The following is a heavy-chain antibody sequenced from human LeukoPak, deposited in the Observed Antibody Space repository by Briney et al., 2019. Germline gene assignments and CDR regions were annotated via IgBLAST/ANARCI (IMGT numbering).Heavy chain of an antibody. CDR2: IYYSGGT. D-gene: IGHD3-9*01. J-gene: IGHJ3*02. V-gene: IGHV4-59*01. CDR1: GGSISSYY. Sequence: SETLSLTCTVSGGSISSYYWSWIRQPPGKGLEWIGYIYYSGGTNYNPSLKSRVTISVDTSKNQFSLKLSSVTAADTAVYYCARDRSLRYFDWLLHELGAFDIWGQGTMVTVSS. CDR3: ARDRSLRYFDWLLHELGAFDI.